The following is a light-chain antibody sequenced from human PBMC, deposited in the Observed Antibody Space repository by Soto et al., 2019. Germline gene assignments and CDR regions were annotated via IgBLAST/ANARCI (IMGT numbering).Light chain of an antibody. CDR1: QSVSSN. CDR3: QQYSNWPGT. V-gene: IGKV3-15*01. Sequence: EIVMTQSPATLSVSPGERATLSCRASQSVSSNLAWYQQKPGQAPRLLIYGASTRATGIPARFSGSGSGTEFTLTISSLKSEDFAVYYCQQYSNWPGTFGQGTKVEIK. J-gene: IGKJ1*01. CDR2: GAS.